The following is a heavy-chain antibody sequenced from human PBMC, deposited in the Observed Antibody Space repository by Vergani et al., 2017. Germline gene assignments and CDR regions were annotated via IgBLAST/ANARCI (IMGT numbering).Heavy chain of an antibody. V-gene: IGHV4-61*02. CDR1: GASINNDFYY. CDR2: IYVSGIT. CDR3: AREVAARRYYYYYMDV. Sequence: QVQLQESGPGLVKPSQTLSLTCTVSGASINNDFYYWHWIRQPAGKGLEWIGRIYVSGITDYNSSLQSRVSMSVDTSKKQFSLTLTSVTAADTAVYDCAREVAARRYYYYYMDVWGKGTTVTVSS. D-gene: IGHD6-25*01. J-gene: IGHJ6*03.